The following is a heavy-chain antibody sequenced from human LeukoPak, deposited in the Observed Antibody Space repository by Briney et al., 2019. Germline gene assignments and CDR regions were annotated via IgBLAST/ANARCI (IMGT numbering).Heavy chain of an antibody. CDR1: GFTFSSYS. CDR3: AREGARDSSGYYGDAFDI. V-gene: IGHV3-21*01. CDR2: ISSSNSYI. J-gene: IGHJ3*02. Sequence: GGSLRLSCAASGFTFSSYSMNWVRQAPGKGLEWVSSISSSNSYIYYADSVKGRFTISRDNAKNSLYPQMNSLRAEDTALYYCAREGARDSSGYYGDAFDIWGQGTMVTVSS. D-gene: IGHD3-22*01.